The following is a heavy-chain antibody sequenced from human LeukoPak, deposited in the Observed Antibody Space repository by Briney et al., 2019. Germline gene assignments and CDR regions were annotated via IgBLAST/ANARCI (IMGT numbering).Heavy chain of an antibody. J-gene: IGHJ4*02. CDR2: ISSSSSYI. D-gene: IGHD2-2*01. Sequence: PGGSLRLSCAASGFTLSSYSMNWVRQAPGKGLEWVSSISSSSSYIYYTDSVKGRFTMSTDNAKNSLYLQMNSLRAEDTAVYYCARRCSSTSCFDYWGQGTLVTVSS. CDR3: ARRCSSTSCFDY. CDR1: GFTLSSYS. V-gene: IGHV3-21*01.